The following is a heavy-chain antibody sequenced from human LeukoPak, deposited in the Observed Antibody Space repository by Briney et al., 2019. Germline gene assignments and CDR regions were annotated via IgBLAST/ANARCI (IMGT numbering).Heavy chain of an antibody. D-gene: IGHD3-22*01. CDR1: GGTFSSYA. V-gene: IGHV1-69*13. J-gene: IGHJ4*02. Sequence: GASVKVSCKASGGTFSSYAISWVRQAPGQGLEWMGGIIPIFGTANYAQKFQGRVTITADESTSTAYMELSSLRSEDTAVYYCATPLAHESYYDRRGYYDYWGQGTLVTVSS. CDR2: IIPIFGTA. CDR3: ATPLAHESYYDRRGYYDY.